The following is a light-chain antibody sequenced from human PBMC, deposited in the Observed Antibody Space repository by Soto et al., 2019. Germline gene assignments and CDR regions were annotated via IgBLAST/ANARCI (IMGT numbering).Light chain of an antibody. J-gene: IGKJ1*01. CDR3: QQSYITPWT. Sequence: DIQMTQSPSSVSASVGDRVTITCRASQGISGRLAWYQQKPGEAPKLIYAASSLHSGVPSRFSGSGSGTDFTLTISSLQPEDFATYYCQQSYITPWTFGQGTKVDIK. CDR2: AAS. CDR1: QGISGR. V-gene: IGKV1-12*01.